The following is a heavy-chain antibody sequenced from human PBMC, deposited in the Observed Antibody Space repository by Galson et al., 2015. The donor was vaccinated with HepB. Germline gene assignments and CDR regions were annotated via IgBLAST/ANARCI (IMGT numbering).Heavy chain of an antibody. CDR2: INPNSGVP. D-gene: IGHD2-2*01. CDR3: ARDNRDCSSTICYFDY. J-gene: IGHJ4*02. V-gene: IGHV1-2*02. CDR1: GYAFTGYY. Sequence: SVKVSCKASGYAFTGYYIHWVRQAPGQGLEWVGGINPNSGVPYYTQKFQGRVTMTRDTSITTAYMELSSLTSDGTAVYFCARDNRDCSSTICYFDYWGQGTLVTVSS.